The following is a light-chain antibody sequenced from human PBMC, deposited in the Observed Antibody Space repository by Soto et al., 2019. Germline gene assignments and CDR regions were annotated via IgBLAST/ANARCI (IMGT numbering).Light chain of an antibody. CDR3: QQSYGNPWT. Sequence: DIQMTQPPSSLSASVGDRVTITCRASQSISNYLSWYQQKPGKAPKLLTNAASSLQSGVPSRFSGSRSGAAFSLTISSLQPEDFAAYYCQQSYGNPWTFGQGTTVELK. CDR1: QSISNY. CDR2: AAS. J-gene: IGKJ1*01. V-gene: IGKV1-39*01.